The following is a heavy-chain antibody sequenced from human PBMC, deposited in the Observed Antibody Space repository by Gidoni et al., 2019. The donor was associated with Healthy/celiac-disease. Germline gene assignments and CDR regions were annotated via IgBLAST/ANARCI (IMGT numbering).Heavy chain of an antibody. CDR2: INAGNGNT. D-gene: IGHD1-26*01. CDR1: GYPFTSYA. Sequence: QVQLVQSGAEVKKPGASVKVSCKASGYPFTSYAMHWVRQAPGQRLEWMGWINAGNGNTKYSQKFQGRVTITRDTSASTAYMELSSLRSEDTAVYYCAREHASGSYRYPGGTFDYWGQGTLVTVSS. V-gene: IGHV1-3*01. CDR3: AREHASGSYRYPGGTFDY. J-gene: IGHJ4*02.